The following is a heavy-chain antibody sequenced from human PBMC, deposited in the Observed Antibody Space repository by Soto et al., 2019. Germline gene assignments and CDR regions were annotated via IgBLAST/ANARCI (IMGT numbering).Heavy chain of an antibody. J-gene: IGHJ4*02. V-gene: IGHV3-9*01. D-gene: IGHD1-26*01. CDR3: ARGRGGSYGRYYFDY. Sequence: EVQLVESGGGLVQPGRSLRLSCAASGFTFDDYTMHWVRQAPGKGLEWVSGISWNNGNIGYADSVKGRFTISRDNAKNSLYLQGNSLIPEDTALHYCARGRGGSYGRYYFDYWGQGTLVTVSS. CDR1: GFTFDDYT. CDR2: ISWNNGNI.